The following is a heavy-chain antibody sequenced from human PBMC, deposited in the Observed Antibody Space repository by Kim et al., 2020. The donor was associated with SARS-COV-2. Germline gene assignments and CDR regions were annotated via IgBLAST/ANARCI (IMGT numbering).Heavy chain of an antibody. CDR2: IWYDGSNK. V-gene: IGHV3-33*01. D-gene: IGHD6-13*01. Sequence: GGSLRLSCAASGFTFSSYGMHWVRQAPGKGLEWVAVIWYDGSNKYYADSVKGRFTISRDNSKNTLYLQMNSLRAEDTAVYYCARDRPPPLDSSSWYDHHGMAVWGQGTTVTVSS. CDR1: GFTFSSYG. J-gene: IGHJ6*02. CDR3: ARDRPPPLDSSSWYDHHGMAV.